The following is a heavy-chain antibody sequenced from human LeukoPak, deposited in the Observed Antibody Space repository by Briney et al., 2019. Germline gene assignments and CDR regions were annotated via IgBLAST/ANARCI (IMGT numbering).Heavy chain of an antibody. Sequence: ASVKVSCKTSGYTFTDWYIHWVRQAPGQGLEWMGWINPNTGGTNYAQKFQGRVTMTRDTSISTAYMELSRLRSDDTAVYYCARDGDYYMRSWFDPWGQGTLVTVSS. CDR2: INPNTGGT. D-gene: IGHD4-17*01. J-gene: IGHJ5*02. CDR1: GYTFTDWY. V-gene: IGHV1-2*02. CDR3: ARDGDYYMRSWFDP.